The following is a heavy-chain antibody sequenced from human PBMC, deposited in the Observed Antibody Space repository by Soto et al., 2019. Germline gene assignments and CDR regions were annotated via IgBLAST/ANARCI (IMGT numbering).Heavy chain of an antibody. D-gene: IGHD2-21*02. CDR3: ARDNRVVTAHFDY. CDR1: GFTFSSYG. CDR2: IWYDGSNK. J-gene: IGHJ4*02. V-gene: IGHV3-33*01. Sequence: GALRLSCAASGFTFSSYGMHWVRQAPGKGLEWVAVIWYDGSNKYYADSVKGRFTISRDNSKNTLYLQMNSLRAEDTAVYYCARDNRVVTAHFDYWGQGTLVTVSS.